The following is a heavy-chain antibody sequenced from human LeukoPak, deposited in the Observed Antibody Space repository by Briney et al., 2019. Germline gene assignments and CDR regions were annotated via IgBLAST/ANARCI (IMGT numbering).Heavy chain of an antibody. Sequence: PETLSLTCTVSGGSVSSSSYYWGWIRQPSGKGLEWIGSIYYSGSTYYNPSLKSRVTISVDTSKNQFSLKLSSVTAADTAVYYCARLGFYGDYIFDYWGQGTLVTVSS. CDR2: IYYSGST. D-gene: IGHD4-17*01. V-gene: IGHV4-39*01. J-gene: IGHJ4*02. CDR3: ARLGFYGDYIFDY. CDR1: GGSVSSSSYY.